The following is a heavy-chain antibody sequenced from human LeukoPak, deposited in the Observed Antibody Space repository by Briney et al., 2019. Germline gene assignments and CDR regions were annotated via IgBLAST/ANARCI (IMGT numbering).Heavy chain of an antibody. V-gene: IGHV3-23*01. CDR3: AKDSVDVSNWNDVLDAFDI. Sequence: PGGSLRLSCAASGFTFSSYAMSWVRQAPGKGLEWVSAISGSGGSTYYADSVKGRFTISRDNSKNTLYLQMNSLRAEDTAVYYCAKDSVDVSNWNDVLDAFDIWGQGTMVTVSS. D-gene: IGHD1-1*01. CDR2: ISGSGGST. CDR1: GFTFSSYA. J-gene: IGHJ3*02.